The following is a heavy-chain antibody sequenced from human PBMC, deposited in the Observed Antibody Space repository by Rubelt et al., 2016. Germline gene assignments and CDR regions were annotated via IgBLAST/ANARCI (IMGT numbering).Heavy chain of an antibody. CDR1: GYSFTSYW. Sequence: PGESLRISCKGSGYSFTSYWISWVRQMPGKGLEWMGRIDPSDSYTNYSPSFQGHVTISADKSISSAYLQWSSLKASDTAMYYCARYDSSGYYYSNWYFDLWGRGTLVTVSS. J-gene: IGHJ2*01. V-gene: IGHV5-10-1*01. CDR3: ARYDSSGYYYSNWYFDL. CDR2: IDPSDSYT. D-gene: IGHD3-22*01.